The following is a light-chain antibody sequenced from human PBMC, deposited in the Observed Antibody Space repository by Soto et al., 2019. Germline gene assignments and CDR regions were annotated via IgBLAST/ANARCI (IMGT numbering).Light chain of an antibody. CDR2: GAS. Sequence: DIQMAQSPASLAAFVVGRVTITCRSSQNINNYLNWYQQKPGKAPKLLIYGASSLQTGVPSRFSGSGSGTDFTLTISSLQPEDFATYYCQQSSSPLWGTCGQGTKVDIK. CDR3: QQSSSPLWGT. CDR1: QNINNY. J-gene: IGKJ1*01. V-gene: IGKV1-39*01.